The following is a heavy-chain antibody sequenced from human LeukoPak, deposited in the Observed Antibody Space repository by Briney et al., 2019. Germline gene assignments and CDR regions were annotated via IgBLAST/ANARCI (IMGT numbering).Heavy chain of an antibody. J-gene: IGHJ4*02. CDR2: VYTSGRT. V-gene: IGHV4-61*02. Sequence: SEALSLTCTLPGDSISRGSDYWSWVRQPAGEGLEWLVRVYTSGRTNSHTSLKSRFTISIDTSKNQFSLKLSSVTAADTAAYYCARDGSGYYDTSGYRNWGQGTLVTVSS. CDR1: GDSISRGSDY. CDR3: ARDGSGYYDTSGYRN. D-gene: IGHD3-22*01.